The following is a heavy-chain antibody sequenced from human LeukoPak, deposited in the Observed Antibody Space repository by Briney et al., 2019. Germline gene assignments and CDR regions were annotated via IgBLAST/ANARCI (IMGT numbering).Heavy chain of an antibody. CDR3: ARVPRDAKIPYY. Sequence: PSETLSLTCTVSGGSISSSSYYWGWIRQPPGKGLEWIGSIYYSGSTYYNPSLKSRVTISVDTSKNQFSLKLSSVTAADTAVYYCARVPRDAKIPYYWGQGTLVTVSS. CDR1: GGSISSSSYY. CDR2: IYYSGST. V-gene: IGHV4-39*07. J-gene: IGHJ4*02.